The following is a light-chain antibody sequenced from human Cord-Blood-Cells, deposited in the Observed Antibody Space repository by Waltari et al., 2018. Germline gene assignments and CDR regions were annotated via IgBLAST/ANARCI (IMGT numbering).Light chain of an antibody. J-gene: IGKJ2*01. CDR3: MQALQTPRT. Sequence: DIVMTQSPLSLPVTTGEPASISCRSSQSFLHSNGYNYLDWYLQKPGQSPQLLIYLGSNRASGVPDRFSGSGSGTDFTLKISRVEAEDVGVYYCMQALQTPRTFGQGTKLEIK. CDR2: LGS. V-gene: IGKV2-28*01. CDR1: QSFLHSNGYNY.